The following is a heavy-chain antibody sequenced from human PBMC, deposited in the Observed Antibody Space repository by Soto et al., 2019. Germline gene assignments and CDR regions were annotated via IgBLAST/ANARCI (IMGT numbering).Heavy chain of an antibody. D-gene: IGHD5-18*01. CDR3: AKDRGGRYSYGYYFDY. CDR2: ISGSGGST. CDR1: GFTFSSYA. V-gene: IGHV3-23*01. Sequence: GGSLRLSCAASGFTFSSYAMSWVRQAPGKGLEWVSAISGSGGSTYYADSVKGRFTISRDNSKNTLYLQMNSLRAEDTAVYYCAKDRGGRYSYGYYFDYWGQGTLVTVSS. J-gene: IGHJ4*02.